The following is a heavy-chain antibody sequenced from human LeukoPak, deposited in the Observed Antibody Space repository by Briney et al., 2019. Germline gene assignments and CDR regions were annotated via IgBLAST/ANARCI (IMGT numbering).Heavy chain of an antibody. V-gene: IGHV4-38-2*01. CDR1: GYSISSGYY. Sequence: SKTLSLTCAVSGYSISSGYYWGWIRQPPGKGLEWIGSIYHSGSTYYNPSLKSRVTISVDTSKNQFSLKLSSVTAADTAVYYCARLIIVTGSRFDYWGQGTLVTVSS. CDR3: ARLIIVTGSRFDY. J-gene: IGHJ4*02. D-gene: IGHD1-20*01. CDR2: IYHSGST.